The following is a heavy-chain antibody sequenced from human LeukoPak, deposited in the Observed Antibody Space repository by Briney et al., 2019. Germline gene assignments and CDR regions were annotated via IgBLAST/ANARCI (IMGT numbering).Heavy chain of an antibody. V-gene: IGHV4-39*01. CDR1: GGYISSSSYY. CDR3: ARQSGYPYYFDY. D-gene: IGHD3-3*01. CDR2: LYYSGNT. Sequence: SETLSLTCTVSGGYISSSSYYWGWIRQPPGKGLEWIGSLYYSGNTYYNPSLKSRVTISVDTSKNQFSLKLSSVTAADTAVYYCARQSGYPYYFDYWGQGTLVTVSS. J-gene: IGHJ4*02.